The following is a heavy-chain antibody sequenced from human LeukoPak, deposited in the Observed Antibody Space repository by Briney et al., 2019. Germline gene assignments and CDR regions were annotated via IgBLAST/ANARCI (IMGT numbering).Heavy chain of an antibody. V-gene: IGHV4-34*01. CDR1: GGSFSGYY. J-gene: IGHJ3*02. Sequence: PSETLSLTCAVYGGSFSGYYWSWIRQPPGKGLEWIGEINHSGSTNYNPSLKSRVTISVDTSKNQFSLKLSSVTAADTAVYYCARTIVVVSAATRAFDIWGQGTMVTVS. D-gene: IGHD2-2*01. CDR3: ARTIVVVSAATRAFDI. CDR2: INHSGST.